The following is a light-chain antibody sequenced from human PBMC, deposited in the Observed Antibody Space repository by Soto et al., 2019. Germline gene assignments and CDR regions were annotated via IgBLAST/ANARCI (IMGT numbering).Light chain of an antibody. CDR1: QSVSSSY. CDR3: HQYGTSPRT. Sequence: EIVLTQSPGTLSLSLGETARLSLSASQSVSSSYLAWYQQKPGQAPRLLIYGASSRATGIPDRFSGSGSGTDFTLTISRLEPEDFAVYYCHQYGTSPRTFGQGTKVDIK. V-gene: IGKV3-20*01. J-gene: IGKJ1*01. CDR2: GAS.